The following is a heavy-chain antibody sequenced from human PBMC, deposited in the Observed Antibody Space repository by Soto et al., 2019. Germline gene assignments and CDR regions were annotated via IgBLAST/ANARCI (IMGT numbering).Heavy chain of an antibody. D-gene: IGHD6-6*01. CDR2: IYHSGNT. Sequence: SETLSLTCAVSGYSISSGYYWGWIRQPPGKGLEWIGSIYHSGNTYYNPSLKSRVTISVDTSKNQFSLKLSSVTAADTAVYYCARVGLGYSNSWGFDSWGQGTLVTVSS. CDR1: GYSISSGYY. CDR3: ARVGLGYSNSWGFDS. V-gene: IGHV4-38-2*01. J-gene: IGHJ4*02.